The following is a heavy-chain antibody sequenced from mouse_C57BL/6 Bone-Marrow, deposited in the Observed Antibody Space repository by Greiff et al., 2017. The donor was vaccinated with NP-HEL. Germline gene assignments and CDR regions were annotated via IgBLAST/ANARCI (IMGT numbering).Heavy chain of an antibody. CDR1: GFSLTSYG. Sequence: VQLKESGPGLVQPSQSLSITCTVSGFSLTSYGVHWVRQSPGKGLEWLGVIWSGGSTDYNAAFISRLSISKDNSKSQVFFKMNSLQADDTAIYYCARNPLIYYYGSSYSYYAMDYWGQGTSVTVSS. V-gene: IGHV2-2*01. CDR2: IWSGGST. D-gene: IGHD1-1*01. CDR3: ARNPLIYYYGSSYSYYAMDY. J-gene: IGHJ4*01.